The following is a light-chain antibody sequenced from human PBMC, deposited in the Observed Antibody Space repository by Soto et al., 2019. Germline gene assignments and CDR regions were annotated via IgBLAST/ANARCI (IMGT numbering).Light chain of an antibody. Sequence: QSVLTQPASVSGSPGQSITISCTGTSSDVGGFNYVSWYQQHPGKAPKLMIYDVTNRPSEVSYRFSGSKSGNTASLTISGLQAEDEADYYCNSYTSSSTYVFGTGTKVTV. CDR1: SSDVGGFNY. CDR2: DVT. V-gene: IGLV2-14*03. J-gene: IGLJ1*01. CDR3: NSYTSSSTYV.